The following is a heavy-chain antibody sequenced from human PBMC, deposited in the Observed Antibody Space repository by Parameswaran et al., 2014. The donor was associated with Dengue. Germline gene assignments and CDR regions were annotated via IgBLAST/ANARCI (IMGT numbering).Heavy chain of an antibody. D-gene: IGHD3-3*01. J-gene: IGHJ5*02. V-gene: IGHV3-11*01. CDR2: ISSSGSTI. Sequence: RWIRQPPGKGLEWVSYISSSGSTIYYADSVKGRFTISRDNAKNSLYLQMNSLRAEDTAVYYCARGRSIFGVVAPYNWFDPWGQGTLVTVSS. CDR3: ARGRSIFGVVAPYNWFDP.